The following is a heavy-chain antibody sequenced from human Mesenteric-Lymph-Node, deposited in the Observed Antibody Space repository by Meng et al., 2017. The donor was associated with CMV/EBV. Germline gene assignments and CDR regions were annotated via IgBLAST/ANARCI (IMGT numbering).Heavy chain of an antibody. V-gene: IGHV4-31*03. Sequence: SETLSLTCTVSGGSISSGVYYWSWVRQHPGKGLEWIGYIYYSGSTYYNPSLKSRVTISVDSSDKQFSLRLSSVTAADTAVYYCARVGPGLAVTTYLFDYWGQGTLVTVSS. J-gene: IGHJ4*02. D-gene: IGHD4-17*01. CDR3: ARVGPGLAVTTYLFDY. CDR1: GGSISSGVYY. CDR2: IYYSGST.